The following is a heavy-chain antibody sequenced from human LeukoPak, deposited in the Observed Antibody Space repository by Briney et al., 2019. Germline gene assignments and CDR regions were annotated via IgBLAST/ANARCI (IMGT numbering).Heavy chain of an antibody. V-gene: IGHV1-8*01. CDR3: ARDSSSGYRNWLDP. J-gene: IGHJ5*02. CDR2: MNPNRGNT. D-gene: IGHD3-22*01. CDR1: GYTFTSYD. Sequence: RASVKVSCKASGYTFTSYDINWVRQATGQGLEWMGWMNPNRGNTGYAQKFQGRVTMTRNTSISTAYMELSSLRSEDTAVYYCARDSSSGYRNWLDPWGQGTLVTVSS.